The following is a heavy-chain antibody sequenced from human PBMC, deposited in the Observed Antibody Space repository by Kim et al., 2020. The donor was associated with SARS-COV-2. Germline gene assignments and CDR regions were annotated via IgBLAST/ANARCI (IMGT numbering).Heavy chain of an antibody. V-gene: IGHV4-38-2*02. CDR1: GYSISSGYY. CDR3: ARDPCWELRSETV. J-gene: IGHJ4*02. Sequence: SETLSLTCTVSGYSISSGYYWGWIRQPPGKGLEWIGSIYHSGSTYYNPSLKSRVTISVDTSKNQFSLKLSSVTAADTAVYYCARDPCWELRSETVWGQGT. D-gene: IGHD1-26*01. CDR2: IYHSGST.